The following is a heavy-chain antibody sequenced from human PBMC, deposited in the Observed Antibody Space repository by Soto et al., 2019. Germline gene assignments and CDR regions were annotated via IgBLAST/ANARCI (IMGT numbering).Heavy chain of an antibody. J-gene: IGHJ4*02. Sequence: SETLSLTCTVSGGSISSSNYYWGWIRQPPGKGLEWIGSIYYSGSTYYNPSLKSRVTISVDTSKNQFSLKLSSVTAADTAVYYCARSGYSGYDNFDYWGQGTLVT. CDR2: IYYSGST. D-gene: IGHD5-12*01. CDR1: GGSISSSNYY. CDR3: ARSGYSGYDNFDY. V-gene: IGHV4-39*01.